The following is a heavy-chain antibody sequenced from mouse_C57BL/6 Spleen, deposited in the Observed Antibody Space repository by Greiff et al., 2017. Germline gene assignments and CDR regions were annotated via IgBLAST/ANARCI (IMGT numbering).Heavy chain of an antibody. CDR3: ARYNWDFYAMDY. D-gene: IGHD4-1*01. CDR1: GYTFTSYG. J-gene: IGHJ4*01. V-gene: IGHV1-81*01. CDR2: IYPRSGNT. Sequence: QVQLQQSGAELARPGASVKLSCKASGYTFTSYGISWVKQRTGQGLEWIGEIYPRSGNTYYNEKFKGKATLTADKSSSTAYMELRSLTAEDSAVYFCARYNWDFYAMDYWGQGTSVTVSS.